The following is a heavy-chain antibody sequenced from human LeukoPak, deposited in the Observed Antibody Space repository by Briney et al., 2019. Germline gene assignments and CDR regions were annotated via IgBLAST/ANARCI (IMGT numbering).Heavy chain of an antibody. CDR3: AGHHPRNTVDF. CDR1: GGSISSYY. D-gene: IGHD2-8*02. Sequence: SETLSLTCTVSGGSISSYYWGWIRQPPGNGMEWIAYISDIGSINYNPSLKSRVPISLDTSKNQCSLKLSSVTAADTAVYYCAGHHPRNTVDFWGQGTLVTVSS. CDR2: ISDIGSI. J-gene: IGHJ4*02. V-gene: IGHV4-59*08.